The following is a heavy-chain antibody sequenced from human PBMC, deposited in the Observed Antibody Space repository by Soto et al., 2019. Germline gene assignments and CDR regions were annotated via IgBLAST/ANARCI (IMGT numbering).Heavy chain of an antibody. CDR1: GYTLTELS. Sequence: ASVKVSCKVAGYTLTELSMHWVRQAPGKGLEWMGGFDPEDGETIYAQKFQGRVTMTEDTSTDTAYMELSSLRSEDTAVYYCATLHRGYYYGMDVWGQGTTLTVSS. J-gene: IGHJ6*02. V-gene: IGHV1-24*01. D-gene: IGHD3-10*01. CDR2: FDPEDGET. CDR3: ATLHRGYYYGMDV.